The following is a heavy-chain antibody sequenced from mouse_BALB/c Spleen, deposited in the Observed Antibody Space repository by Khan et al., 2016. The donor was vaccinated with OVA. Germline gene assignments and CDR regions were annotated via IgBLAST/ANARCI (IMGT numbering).Heavy chain of an antibody. Sequence: VRLQQSGPELVKPGASVKMSCEASGYTFTSYVIHWVKQKPGQGLEWIGYIYPFNDDTKYNEKFKGKATLTSDTSSSTAYMEFRSLTSEDSAVYYCAKNYRYDVYFDYWGQGTTLTVSS. CDR1: GYTFTSYV. V-gene: IGHV1S136*01. J-gene: IGHJ2*01. CDR3: AKNYRYDVYFDY. D-gene: IGHD2-14*01. CDR2: IYPFNDDT.